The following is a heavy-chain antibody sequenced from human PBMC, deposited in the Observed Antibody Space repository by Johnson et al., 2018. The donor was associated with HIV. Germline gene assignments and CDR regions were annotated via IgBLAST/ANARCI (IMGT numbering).Heavy chain of an antibody. D-gene: IGHD3-22*01. Sequence: QVQLVESGGGVVQPGRSLRLSCAASGFTFSSYAMHWVRQAPGKGLEWVAVISYDGSNKYYADSVKGRFTISRDNSKNKLDLQMTSLRAEDTAVYYCARKIGVYYYDSSGYDIWGQGTMVTVSS. CDR1: GFTFSSYA. CDR3: ARKIGVYYYDSSGYDI. J-gene: IGHJ3*02. CDR2: ISYDGSNK. V-gene: IGHV3-30-3*01.